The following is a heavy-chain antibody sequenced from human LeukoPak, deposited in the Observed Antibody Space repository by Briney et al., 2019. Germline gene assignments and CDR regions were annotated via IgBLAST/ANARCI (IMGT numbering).Heavy chain of an antibody. CDR2: ISDHGKSR. J-gene: IGHJ4*02. D-gene: IGHD6-13*01. CDR1: GFIFSNYE. CDR3: ARARIAAPLLDY. Sequence: QPGGSLRLSCAASGFIFSNYEMNWVRQTPGKGLEWVSYISDHGKSRNYADSVKGRFTISRDNAKNSLYLQMNSLRVEDTAIYFCARARIAAPLLDYWGQGTLVTVSS. V-gene: IGHV3-48*03.